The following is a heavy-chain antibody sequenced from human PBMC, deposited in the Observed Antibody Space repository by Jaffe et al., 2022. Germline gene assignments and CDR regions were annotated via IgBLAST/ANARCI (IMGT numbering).Heavy chain of an antibody. CDR2: INAGNGNT. CDR1: GYTFTSYA. J-gene: IGHJ4*02. CDR3: ARGGGPAASFDY. Sequence: QVQLVQSGAEVKKPGASVKVSCKASGYTFTSYAMHWVRQAPGQRLEWMGWINAGNGNTKYSQKFQGRVTITRDTSASTAYMELSSLRSEDTAVYYCARGGGPAASFDYWGQGTLVTVSS. V-gene: IGHV1-3*01. D-gene: IGHD6-13*01.